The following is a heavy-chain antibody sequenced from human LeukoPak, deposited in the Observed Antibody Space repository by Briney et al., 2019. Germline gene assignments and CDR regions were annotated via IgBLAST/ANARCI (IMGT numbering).Heavy chain of an antibody. J-gene: IGHJ4*02. D-gene: IGHD5-18*01. Sequence: GGSLRLSCAASGFTFDDYAMHWVRQAPGKGLEWVSGISWNSGSIGYADSVKGRFAISRDNAKNSLYLQMNSLRAEDTALYYCAKGQTWIQLWSPFDYWGQGTLVTVSS. CDR3: AKGQTWIQLWSPFDY. CDR2: ISWNSGSI. CDR1: GFTFDDYA. V-gene: IGHV3-9*01.